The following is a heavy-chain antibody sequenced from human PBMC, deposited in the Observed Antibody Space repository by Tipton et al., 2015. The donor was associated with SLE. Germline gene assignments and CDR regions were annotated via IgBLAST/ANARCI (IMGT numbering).Heavy chain of an antibody. CDR3: ARYSRPNWRLDL. D-gene: IGHD1-1*01. V-gene: IGHV4-59*01. CDR2: IYYSGGT. J-gene: IGHJ2*01. Sequence: TLSLTCTVSGGSMSTYYWSWIRLPPGKGLEWIGYIYYSGGTSYNPSVNSRVTISVDTSRNQFSLKLTSVTAADAAVYYCARYSRPNWRLDLLGRGSLVTASS. CDR1: GGSMSTYY.